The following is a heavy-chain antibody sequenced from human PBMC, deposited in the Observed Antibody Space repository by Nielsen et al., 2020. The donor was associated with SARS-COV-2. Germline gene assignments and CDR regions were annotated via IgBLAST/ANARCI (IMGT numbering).Heavy chain of an antibody. J-gene: IGHJ4*02. CDR3: ARQSAYSSSWWGEYYFDY. D-gene: IGHD6-13*01. CDR2: IYYSGST. CDR1: GGSISSYY. Sequence: GSLRLSCTVSGGSISSYYWSWIRQPPGKGLEWIGYIYYSGSTNYNPSLKSRVTISVDTSKNQFSLKLSSVTAADTAVYYCARQSAYSSSWWGEYYFDYWGQGTLVTVSS. V-gene: IGHV4-59*08.